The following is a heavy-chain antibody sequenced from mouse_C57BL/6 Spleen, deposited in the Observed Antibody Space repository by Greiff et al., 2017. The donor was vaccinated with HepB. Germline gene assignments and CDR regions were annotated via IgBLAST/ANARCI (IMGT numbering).Heavy chain of an antibody. D-gene: IGHD1-1*01. CDR3: ARRVTTVSYAMDY. V-gene: IGHV1-80*01. J-gene: IGHJ4*01. CDR2: IYPGDGDT. CDR1: GYAFSSYW. Sequence: VQLQQSGAELVKPGASVKISCKASGYAFSSYWMNWVKQRPGKGLEWIGQIYPGDGDTNYNGKFKGKATLTADKSSSTDYMQLSSLTSDDSAVYFCARRVTTVSYAMDYWGQGTSVTVSS.